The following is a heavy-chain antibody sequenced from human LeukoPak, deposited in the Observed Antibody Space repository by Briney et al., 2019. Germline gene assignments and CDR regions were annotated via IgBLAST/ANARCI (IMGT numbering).Heavy chain of an antibody. CDR1: GGSFSGYY. V-gene: IGHV4-34*01. Sequence: SETLSLTCAVYGGSFSGYYWSWIRQPPGKGLEWIGEINHSGSTNYNPSLKSRVTISVDTSKNQFSLKLSSVTAADTAVYYCARAGRDDFWSGYSQYNWFDPWGQGTLVTVSS. CDR2: INHSGST. J-gene: IGHJ5*02. D-gene: IGHD3-3*01. CDR3: ARAGRDDFWSGYSQYNWFDP.